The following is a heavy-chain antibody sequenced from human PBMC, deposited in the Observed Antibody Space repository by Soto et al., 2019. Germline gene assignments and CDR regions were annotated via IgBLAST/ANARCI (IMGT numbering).Heavy chain of an antibody. CDR1: GGTFSNYA. Sequence: QVQLVQSGAEVKKPGSSVKVYCKVSGGTFSNYAIDWVRLAPGHGLEWMGGIVPIFGTTYYTQKFQGRATIIADDSTTTAYLEMSSQKSEDTAIYYCARVEAVAGLYNYHGLDVWGQGTAVTVSS. J-gene: IGHJ6*02. CDR3: ARVEAVAGLYNYHGLDV. D-gene: IGHD6-19*01. CDR2: IVPIFGTT. V-gene: IGHV1-69*12.